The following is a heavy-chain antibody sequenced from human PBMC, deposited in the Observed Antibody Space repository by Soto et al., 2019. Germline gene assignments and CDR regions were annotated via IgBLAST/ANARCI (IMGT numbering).Heavy chain of an antibody. CDR2: ISSSSSYI. CDR3: ARRGYRYGYQDNGFDY. Sequence: GGSLRLSCAASGFTFSSYSMNWVRQAPGKGLEWVSSISSSSSYIYYADSVKGRFTISRDNAKNSLYLQMNSLRAEDTAVYYCARRGYRYGYQDNGFDYWGQGTLVTVYS. J-gene: IGHJ4*02. D-gene: IGHD5-18*01. CDR1: GFTFSSYS. V-gene: IGHV3-21*01.